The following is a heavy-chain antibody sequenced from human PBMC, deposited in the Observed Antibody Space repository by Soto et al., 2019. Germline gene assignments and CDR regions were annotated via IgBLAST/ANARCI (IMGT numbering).Heavy chain of an antibody. J-gene: IGHJ6*02. Sequence: QVQLVESGGGVVQPGGSLRLSCLASGFGFSGYSMHWVRQAPGKGLDWVAVIKHDGSEIYYADSVKGRFTTSKDDSKNTLHLQMNALRVDDTALYYCVRVGWGYSYGNGMDGWGQGTTVTVFS. CDR1: GFGFSGYS. V-gene: IGHV3-30-3*01. CDR3: VRVGWGYSYGNGMDG. D-gene: IGHD5-18*01. CDR2: IKHDGSEI.